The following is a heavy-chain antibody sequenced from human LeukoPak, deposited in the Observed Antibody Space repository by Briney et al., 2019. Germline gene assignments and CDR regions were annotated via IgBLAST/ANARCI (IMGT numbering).Heavy chain of an antibody. Sequence: GESLKISCKGSGYSFTSYWIGWVRQMPGKGLEWMGIIYPGDSDTRYSPSFQGQVTISADKSISTAYLQWSSLKASDTAMYYCARAEGLSEVPAGAWYYFDYWGQGTLVTVSS. CDR2: IYPGDSDT. V-gene: IGHV5-51*01. D-gene: IGHD2-2*01. CDR3: ARAEGLSEVPAGAWYYFDY. J-gene: IGHJ4*02. CDR1: GYSFTSYW.